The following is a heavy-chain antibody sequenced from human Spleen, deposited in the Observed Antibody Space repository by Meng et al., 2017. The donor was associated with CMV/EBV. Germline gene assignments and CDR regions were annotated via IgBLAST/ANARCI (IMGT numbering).Heavy chain of an antibody. D-gene: IGHD3-16*01. CDR2: MSFDGAIE. CDR3: VKGGLALHW. J-gene: IGHJ4*02. V-gene: IGHV3-30-3*01. Sequence: GESLKISCAASGFTFSAYAMNWVRQAPGKGLEWVAVMSFDGAIEFYADSVKGRFTISRDNANNSLYLQMNSLSPEDTALYYCVKGGLALHWGGQGTLVTVSS. CDR1: GFTFSAYA.